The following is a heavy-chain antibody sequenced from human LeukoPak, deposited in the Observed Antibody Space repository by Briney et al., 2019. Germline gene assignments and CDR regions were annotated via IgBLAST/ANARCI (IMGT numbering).Heavy chain of an antibody. J-gene: IGHJ3*02. CDR2: ISWNSGSI. Sequence: SLRLSCAASGFTFDDYAMHWVRQAPGKGLEWVSGISWNSGSIGYADSVKGRFTISRDNAKNSLYLQMNSLRAEDTALYYCAKPIFDHSSSWYDAFDIWGQGTMVTVSS. CDR1: GFTFDDYA. CDR3: AKPIFDHSSSWYDAFDI. V-gene: IGHV3-9*01. D-gene: IGHD6-13*01.